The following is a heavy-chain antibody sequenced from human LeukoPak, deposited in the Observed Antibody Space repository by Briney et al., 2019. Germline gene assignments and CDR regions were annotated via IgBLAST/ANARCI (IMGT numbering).Heavy chain of an antibody. D-gene: IGHD5-24*01. CDR2: IYHSGSL. V-gene: IGHV4-4*02. Sequence: PSGTLSLTCAVSGGSISSINWWSWVRQPPGKGLEWIGEIYHSGSLNYNPSLKSRVTISVGKSKNQFSLKLTSVTAADTALYYCARSRDGYKIFDCWGQGTLVTVSS. J-gene: IGHJ4*02. CDR1: GGSISSINW. CDR3: ARSRDGYKIFDC.